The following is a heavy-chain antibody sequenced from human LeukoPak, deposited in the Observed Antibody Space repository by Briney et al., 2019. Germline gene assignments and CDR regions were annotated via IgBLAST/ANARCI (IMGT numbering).Heavy chain of an antibody. D-gene: IGHD4-17*01. J-gene: IGHJ6*03. CDR1: GGSISSSSYY. V-gene: IGHV4-39*07. CDR3: ARVRYGDYPYYYYYYYMDV. CDR2: IYYSGNT. Sequence: PSETLSLTCTVSGGSISSSSYYWGWIRQPPGKGLEWIGSIYYSGNTYYNPSLKSRVTISVDTSKNQFSLKLSSVTAADTAVYYCARVRYGDYPYYYYYYYMDVWGKGTTVTVSS.